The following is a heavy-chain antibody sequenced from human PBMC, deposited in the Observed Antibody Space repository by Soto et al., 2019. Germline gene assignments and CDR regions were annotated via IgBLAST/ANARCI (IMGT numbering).Heavy chain of an antibody. J-gene: IGHJ1*01. CDR3: ARHFQY. CDR1: GFTFSSYA. CDR2: ISASGAGT. V-gene: IGHV3-23*01. Sequence: GGSLRLSCAASGFTFSSYAMSWVRQAPGKGLEWVSAISASGAGTYYADSMKGRFTISRDNSKNTLYLQLNSLRAEDTAVYYCARHFQYWGQGTLVTVSS.